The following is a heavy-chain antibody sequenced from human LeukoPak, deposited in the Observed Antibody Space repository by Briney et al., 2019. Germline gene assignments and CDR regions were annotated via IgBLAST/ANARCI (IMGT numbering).Heavy chain of an antibody. D-gene: IGHD5-24*01. V-gene: IGHV4-31*03. J-gene: IGHJ5*02. CDR2: IYYSGST. Sequence: PSQTLSLTCTVSGGSISSGGYYWSWIRQHPGKGLEWIGYIYYSGSTYYNPSLKSRVTISVDTSKNQFSLKLSSVTAADTAVYYCARDQEMATSNWFDPWGQGTLVTVSP. CDR1: GGSISSGGYY. CDR3: ARDQEMATSNWFDP.